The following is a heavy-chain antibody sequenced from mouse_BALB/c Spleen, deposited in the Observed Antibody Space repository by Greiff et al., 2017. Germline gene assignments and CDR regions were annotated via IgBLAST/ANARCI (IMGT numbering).Heavy chain of an antibody. CDR3: AKGGSSYAMDY. J-gene: IGHJ4*01. V-gene: IGHV2-5-1*01. CDR1: GFSLTSYG. CDR2: IWRGGST. Sequence: VQGVESGPSLVQPSQSLSITCTVSGFSLTSYGVHWVRQSPGKGLEWLGVIWRGGSTDYNAAFMSRLSITKDNSKSQVFFKMNSLQADDTAIYYCAKGGSSYAMDYWGQGTSVTVSS. D-gene: IGHD1-1*02.